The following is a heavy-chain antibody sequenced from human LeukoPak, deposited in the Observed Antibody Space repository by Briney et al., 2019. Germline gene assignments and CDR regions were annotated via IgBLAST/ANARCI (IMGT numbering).Heavy chain of an antibody. CDR2: INPDGNKK. V-gene: IGHV3-7*01. CDR3: ARDLAYSRLDY. J-gene: IGHJ4*02. Sequence: GGSLRLSCAVSGVTFSSSWMDSVRQAPWKGLKWVASINPDGNKKYSADSVKGRFTISRDNAENSLYLQMNSLRVEDTAFYYCARDLAYSRLDYWGQGMLVTVSS. CDR1: GVTFSSSW. D-gene: IGHD5-18*01.